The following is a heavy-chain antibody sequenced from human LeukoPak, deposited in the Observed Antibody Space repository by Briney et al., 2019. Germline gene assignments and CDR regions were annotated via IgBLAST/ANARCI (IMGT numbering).Heavy chain of an antibody. V-gene: IGHV3-30*18. J-gene: IGHJ6*02. D-gene: IGHD3-10*01. CDR2: ISYDGSNK. CDR1: GFTFSSYG. CDR3: AKSGPIHNYYYGMDV. Sequence: GGSLRLSCAASGFTFSSYGMHWVRQAPGKGLEWVAVISYDGSNKYYADSVKGRFTISRDNSKNTLYLQMNSLRAEDTAVYYCAKSGPIHNYYYGMDVWGQGTTVTVSS.